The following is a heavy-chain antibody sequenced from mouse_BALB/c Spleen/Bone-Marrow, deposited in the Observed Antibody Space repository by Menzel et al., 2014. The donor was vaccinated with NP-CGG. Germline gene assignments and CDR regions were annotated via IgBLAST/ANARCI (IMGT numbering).Heavy chain of an antibody. Sequence: VKLQESGAELARPGASVMLSCKASGYTFTSYWMQWVKQRSGQGLEWIGAIYPGDGDTRYTQKFKGKATLTADKSSSTAYMQLSSLASEDSAVYYCARDGYYPHWYFDVWGAGTTVTVSS. CDR3: ARDGYYPHWYFDV. CDR2: IYPGDGDT. D-gene: IGHD2-3*01. V-gene: IGHV1-87*01. J-gene: IGHJ1*01. CDR1: GYTFTSYW.